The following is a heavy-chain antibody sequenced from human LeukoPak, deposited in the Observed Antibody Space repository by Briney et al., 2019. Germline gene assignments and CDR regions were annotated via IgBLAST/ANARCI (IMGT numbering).Heavy chain of an antibody. CDR2: IGHSSVDR. J-gene: IGHJ4*02. D-gene: IGHD5-12*01. Sequence: GGSLRLSCAASGFTFYTSTMNWVRQTPEKGLEWVASIGHSSVDRYYADSVKGRFTISRDNAKSSLHLQMDGLRAEDTAVYYCVRGDSRDYWGRGTLVTVSS. CDR3: VRGDSRDY. CDR1: GFTFYTST. V-gene: IGHV3-21*01.